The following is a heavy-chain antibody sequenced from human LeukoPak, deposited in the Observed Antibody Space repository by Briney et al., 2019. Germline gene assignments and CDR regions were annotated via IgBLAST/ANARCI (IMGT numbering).Heavy chain of an antibody. CDR1: GGTFSSYA. CDR3: ARGGQLLYSGPALNYYIDV. Sequence: SVKVSCKASGGTFSSYAISWVRQAPGQGLEWMGGIIPIFGTANYAQKFQGRVTITTDESTSTAYMELSSLRSEDTAVYYCARGGQLLYSGPALNYYIDVWGKGTTVTVYS. CDR2: IIPIFGTA. J-gene: IGHJ6*03. V-gene: IGHV1-69*05. D-gene: IGHD2-2*02.